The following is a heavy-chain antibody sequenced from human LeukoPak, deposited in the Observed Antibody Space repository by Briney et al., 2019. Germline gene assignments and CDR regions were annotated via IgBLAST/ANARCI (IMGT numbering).Heavy chain of an antibody. CDR1: GGSISSGGYS. CDR3: ARGGGSGYSYG. CDR2: IYYSGST. J-gene: IGHJ4*02. V-gene: IGHV4-61*08. Sequence: PSQTLSLTCAVSGGSISSGGYSWSWIRQPPGKGLEWIGYIYYSGSTNYNPSLKSRVTISVDTSKNQFSLKLTSVTAADTAVYYCARGGGSGYSYGWGQGTLVTVSS. D-gene: IGHD5-18*01.